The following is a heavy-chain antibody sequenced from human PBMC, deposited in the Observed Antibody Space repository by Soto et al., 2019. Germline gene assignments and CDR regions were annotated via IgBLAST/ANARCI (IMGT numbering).Heavy chain of an antibody. CDR2: IKEDGSKS. CDR3: IPIDA. J-gene: IGHJ5*02. V-gene: IGHV3-7*01. Sequence: GGSLRLSCAASVFPLRNSWMNWIRQAPGKGLEWVANIKEDGSKSNYVDSVKGRFTISRDNAKNSVYLQINSVRAEDTGVYYCIPIDAWGLGSLVTVSS. CDR1: VFPLRNSW. D-gene: IGHD1-26*01.